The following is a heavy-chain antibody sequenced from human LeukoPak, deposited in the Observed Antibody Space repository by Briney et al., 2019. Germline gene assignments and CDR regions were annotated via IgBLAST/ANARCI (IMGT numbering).Heavy chain of an antibody. J-gene: IGHJ4*02. CDR3: VKVKDSGYDFACDS. CDR2: IYSGGST. D-gene: IGHD5-12*01. Sequence: PGGSLRLSCAASGFTFSSYSMNWVRQAPGKGLEWVSVIYSGGSTYYADSVKGRFTISRDNSKNTLYLQMNSLRAEDTAVYYCVKVKDSGYDFACDSWGQGTLVTVSS. CDR1: GFTFSSYS. V-gene: IGHV3-66*01.